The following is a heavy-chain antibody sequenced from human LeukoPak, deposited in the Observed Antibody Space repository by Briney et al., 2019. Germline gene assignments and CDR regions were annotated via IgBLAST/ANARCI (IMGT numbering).Heavy chain of an antibody. CDR1: GFTFSSYA. CDR2: ISGDGGT. D-gene: IGHD2-15*01. V-gene: IGHV3-23*01. CDR3: ARYCGAASCYSGFDY. J-gene: IGHJ4*02. Sequence: PGGSLRLSCAASGFTFSSYAMSWVRQAPGKGLEWVSAISGDGGTYYADSVKGRFTISRDNSKNTLYLQMNSLGGEDTALYYCARYCGAASCYSGFDYWGQGTLVTVAS.